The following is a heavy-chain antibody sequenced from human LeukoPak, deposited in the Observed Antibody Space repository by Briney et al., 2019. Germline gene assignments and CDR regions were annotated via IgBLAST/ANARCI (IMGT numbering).Heavy chain of an antibody. V-gene: IGHV3-66*01. CDR2: IYSGGST. Sequence: GGSLRLSCAASGFTVSSNYMSWVRQAPGKGLEWVSVIYSGGSTYYADSVKGGFTISRDNSKNTLYLQMNSPRAEDTAVYYCARDGMYYDYVWGYWGQGTLVTVSS. D-gene: IGHD3-16*01. CDR1: GFTVSSNY. CDR3: ARDGMYYDYVWGY. J-gene: IGHJ4*02.